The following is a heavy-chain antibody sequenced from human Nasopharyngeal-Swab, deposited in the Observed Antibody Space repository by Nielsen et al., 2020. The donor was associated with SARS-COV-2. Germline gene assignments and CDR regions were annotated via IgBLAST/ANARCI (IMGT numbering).Heavy chain of an antibody. D-gene: IGHD3-10*01. V-gene: IGHV3-9*01. Sequence: GGCLRLSCVASGFRFDDYTMHWARQAPGKGLEWVSGISWKSGNMGYADSVKGRFTISRDNAKNSVYLQMNSLRPEDTALYYCAKTMVRGDFYYFLDVWGKGTTVTVSS. CDR3: AKTMVRGDFYYFLDV. CDR1: GFRFDDYT. J-gene: IGHJ6*03. CDR2: ISWKSGNM.